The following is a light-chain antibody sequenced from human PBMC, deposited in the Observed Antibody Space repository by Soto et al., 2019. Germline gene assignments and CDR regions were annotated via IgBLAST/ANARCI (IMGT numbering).Light chain of an antibody. Sequence: EFVLAQSPGTLSLCAGERATVSCRASQSVAANYLAWYQQKRGQAPRLLIYGASSRATGIPDRFSGSGSGTDFTLTISRLEPEDFSVYYCHQYGTAPLTFGPGTKVDIK. V-gene: IGKV3-20*01. CDR3: HQYGTAPLT. CDR1: QSVAANY. J-gene: IGKJ3*01. CDR2: GAS.